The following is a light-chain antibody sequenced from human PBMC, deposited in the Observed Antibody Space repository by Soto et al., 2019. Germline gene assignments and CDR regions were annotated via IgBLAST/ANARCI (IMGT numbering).Light chain of an antibody. CDR2: DVT. J-gene: IGLJ1*01. V-gene: IGLV2-14*03. Sequence: QSALTQPASVSGSPGQSITISCTGTSSDVGGYNYVSWYQQHPGKAPKLIIYDVTKRPSGVSDRFSGSKSGNTASLTISGLQAEDGTDYYCSSYTSSSTPFVFGTGTKVTVL. CDR3: SSYTSSSTPFV. CDR1: SSDVGGYNY.